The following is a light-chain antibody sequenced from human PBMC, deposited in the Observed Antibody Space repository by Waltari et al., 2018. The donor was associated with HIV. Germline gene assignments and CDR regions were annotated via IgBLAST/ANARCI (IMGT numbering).Light chain of an antibody. V-gene: IGLV1-44*01. J-gene: IGLJ2*01. CDR2: STK. CDR1: SSNIGSNS. CDR3: ATWDDTLNGVI. Sequence: QSVLTQPPSASGTPGQRVTISCSGGSSNIGSNSVHWYQQLPGTAPRLLRYSTKRRPSRVPDRFSGSKSGTSASLAISGLQSEDEADYYGATWDDTLNGVIFGGGTKLTVL.